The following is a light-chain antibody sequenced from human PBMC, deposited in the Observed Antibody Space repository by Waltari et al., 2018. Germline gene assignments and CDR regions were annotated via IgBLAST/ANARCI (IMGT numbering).Light chain of an antibody. V-gene: IGLV1-44*01. Sequence: QSVLTQPPSASGTPGQRVTISCSGSSSNIGRNTVNWYQQLPGTAPKLLIYSNNRRPSGAPDRFSGSKSGTSASLAISGLQSEDEADYYCAAWDDSLNGVVFGGGTKLTVL. J-gene: IGLJ2*01. CDR2: SNN. CDR1: SSNIGRNT. CDR3: AAWDDSLNGVV.